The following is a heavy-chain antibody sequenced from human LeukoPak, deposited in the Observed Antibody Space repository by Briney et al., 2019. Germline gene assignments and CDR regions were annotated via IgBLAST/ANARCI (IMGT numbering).Heavy chain of an antibody. CDR1: GFAFSSYS. Sequence: GGSLRLSCAASGFAFSSYSMNWVRQAPGKGLEWVSSISSRSRFIYYADSVKGRFSISRDDAKNSLLLQMNSLSAEDTAVYYCARDGGIAPSGTVTYYYYYMDVWGKGTTVTVSS. J-gene: IGHJ6*03. V-gene: IGHV3-21*01. CDR3: ARDGGIAPSGTVTYYYYYMDV. D-gene: IGHD6-13*01. CDR2: ISSRSRFI.